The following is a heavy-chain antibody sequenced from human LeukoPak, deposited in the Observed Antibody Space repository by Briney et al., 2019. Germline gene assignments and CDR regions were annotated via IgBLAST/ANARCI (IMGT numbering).Heavy chain of an antibody. CDR3: ARDRQFRLHDP. V-gene: IGHV3-11*01. CDR2: ISVSGGSV. J-gene: IGHJ5*02. D-gene: IGHD3-16*01. Sequence: GGSLRLSCTVSGFTFTDYYMTWIRQAPGKGLEWLSYISVSGGSVSYVDSVKGRFTISRDNAKNSVYLQIDSLRVEDTAIYYCARDRQFRLHDPWGQGILVTVSS. CDR1: GFTFTDYY.